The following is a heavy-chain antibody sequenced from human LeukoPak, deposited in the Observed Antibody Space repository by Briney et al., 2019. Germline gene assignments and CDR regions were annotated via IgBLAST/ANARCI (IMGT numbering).Heavy chain of an antibody. D-gene: IGHD3-22*01. CDR1: EFTFSNYA. V-gene: IGHV3-30*18. CDR3: AKDIGPYDSSGYYSGYFDY. J-gene: IGHJ4*02. Sequence: GRSLRLSCAASEFTFSNYAMHWVRQAPGKGLEWVAVVSYDGSNKYYADSVKGRFTISRDNAKNSLYLQMNSLRAEDTALYYCAKDIGPYDSSGYYSGYFDYWGQGTLVTVSS. CDR2: VSYDGSNK.